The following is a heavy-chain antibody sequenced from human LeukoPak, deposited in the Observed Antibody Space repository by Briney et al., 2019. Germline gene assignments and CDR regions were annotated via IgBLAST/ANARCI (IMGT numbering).Heavy chain of an antibody. CDR1: GGSFSGYY. CDR3: ARGRVGRFGSVTTNSNWFDP. CDR2: IDHSGST. D-gene: IGHD4-17*01. V-gene: IGHV4-34*01. J-gene: IGHJ5*02. Sequence: SETLSLTCAVYGGSFSGYYWSWIRQPPGKGLEWIGEIDHSGSTNYNPSLKSRVTISVDTSKNQFSLKLSSVTAADTAVYYCARGRVGRFGSVTTNSNWFDPWGQGTLVTVSS.